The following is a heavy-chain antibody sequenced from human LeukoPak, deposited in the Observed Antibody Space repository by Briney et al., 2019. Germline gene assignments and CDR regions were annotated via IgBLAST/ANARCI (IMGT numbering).Heavy chain of an antibody. CDR3: ARDFRITMIVVVSHAFDV. CDR1: GFTFSSYA. J-gene: IGHJ3*01. CDR2: VSYDGSNK. D-gene: IGHD3-22*01. V-gene: IGHV3-30-3*01. Sequence: GGSLRLSCAASGFTFSSYAMRWVRQAPGKGLEWVAVVSYDGSNKYYADSVKGRFTISRDNSKNTLYLQMNSLRAEDTAVYYCARDFRITMIVVVSHAFDVWGQGTMVTVSS.